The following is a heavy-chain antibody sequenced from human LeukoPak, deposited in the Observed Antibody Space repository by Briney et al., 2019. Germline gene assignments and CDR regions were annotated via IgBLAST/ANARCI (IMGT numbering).Heavy chain of an antibody. J-gene: IGHJ4*02. Sequence: GASVKVSCKASGYTFTYYAITWVRQAPGQGLEWMGWTSTYNDGKNYAQSLRGRITMTTDTSTNTAYMELSSLRSDDTAVYYCGAGHPRVDYWGQGTLVTVSS. CDR3: GAGHPRVDY. CDR2: TSTYNDGK. CDR1: GYTFTYYA. V-gene: IGHV1-18*01.